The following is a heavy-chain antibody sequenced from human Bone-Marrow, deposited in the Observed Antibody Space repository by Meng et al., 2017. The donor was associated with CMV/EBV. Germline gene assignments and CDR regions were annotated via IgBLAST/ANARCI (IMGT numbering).Heavy chain of an antibody. V-gene: IGHV4-30-4*08. D-gene: IGHD3-3*01. CDR1: GGSISSRDYY. CDR2: IYYSGST. J-gene: IGHJ5*02. CDR3: ARGNSVFWSS. Sequence: TCTVSGGSISSRDYYWSWIRQPPGKGLEWIGYIYYSGSTYYNPSLKSRVTISVDTSKNQFSLKLSSVTAADTAVYYCARGNSVFWSSWGQGTLVTVSS.